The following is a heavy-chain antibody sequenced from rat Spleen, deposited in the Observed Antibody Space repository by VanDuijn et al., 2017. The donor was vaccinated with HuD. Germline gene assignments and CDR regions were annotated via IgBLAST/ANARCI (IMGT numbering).Heavy chain of an antibody. J-gene: IGHJ4*01. D-gene: IGHD1-1*01. CDR3: AREGYSGDYVMDA. Sequence: EVKLVESGGGLVQPGRSLKLSCAASGFNTNDYWMGWVRQAPTKGLEWVASISTGGGNTYYRDSVKGRFTISRDNAKNTLYLQMDSLRSEDTATYYCAREGYSGDYVMDAWGQGASVTVSS. V-gene: IGHV5-25*01. CDR1: GFNTNDYW. CDR2: ISTGGGNT.